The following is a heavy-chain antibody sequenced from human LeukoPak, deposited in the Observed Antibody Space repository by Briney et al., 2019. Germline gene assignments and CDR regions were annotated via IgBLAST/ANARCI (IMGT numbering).Heavy chain of an antibody. V-gene: IGHV4-39*07. D-gene: IGHD6-13*01. Sequence: SETLSLTCTVSGGSISSSSYYWGWIRQPPGTGLEWIGSIYYSGSTYYNPSLKSRVTISVDTSKNQFSLKLSSVTAADTAVYYCARGLSSSWYFFDYWGQGTLVTVSS. J-gene: IGHJ4*02. CDR3: ARGLSSSWYFFDY. CDR2: IYYSGST. CDR1: GGSISSSSYY.